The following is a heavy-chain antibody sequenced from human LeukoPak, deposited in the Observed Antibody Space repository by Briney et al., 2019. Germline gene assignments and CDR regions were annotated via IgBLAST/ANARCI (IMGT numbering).Heavy chain of an antibody. CDR3: AKRGIVIRAVIIIGFHKEAYYFDY. J-gene: IGHJ4*02. CDR2: ISERGGST. CDR1: GVTLSNYG. D-gene: IGHD3-10*01. Sequence: SGGSLRLSCVVSGVTLSNYGMSWGRQAPGKGLEWVSGISERGGSTNYADSVKGRFIISRDTKKNKVYMQMNSRRVEDTGVYLSAKRGIVIRAVIIIGFHKEAYYFDYWGQGILVTVSS. V-gene: IGHV3-23*01.